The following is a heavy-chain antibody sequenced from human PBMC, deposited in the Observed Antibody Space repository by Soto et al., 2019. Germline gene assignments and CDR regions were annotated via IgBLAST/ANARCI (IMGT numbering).Heavy chain of an antibody. Sequence: QVQLVQSGAEVKKPGSSVKVSCKASGGTFSSYAISWVRQAPGQGLEWMGGIIPIFGTANYAQKFQGRVKITADESTSTAYMELSSLRSEDTAVYYCAILPTYYYDSSGYRDFDYWGQGTLVTVSS. CDR2: IIPIFGTA. V-gene: IGHV1-69*01. J-gene: IGHJ4*02. CDR3: AILPTYYYDSSGYRDFDY. D-gene: IGHD3-22*01. CDR1: GGTFSSYA.